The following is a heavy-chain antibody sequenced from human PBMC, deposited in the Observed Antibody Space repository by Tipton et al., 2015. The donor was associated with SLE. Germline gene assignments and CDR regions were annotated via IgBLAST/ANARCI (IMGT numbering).Heavy chain of an antibody. D-gene: IGHD6-13*01. J-gene: IGHJ4*02. V-gene: IGHV3-73*01. CDR2: IRSKTNSYAT. CDR3: AKNQYSSSWSNFDY. Sequence: GSLRLSCAASGFTFSGSAMHWVRQASGKGLEWVGRIRSKTNSYATAYAASVKSRFTISRDDSKNTAYLQMNSLRAEDTAVYYCAKNQYSSSWSNFDYWGQGTLVTVSS. CDR1: GFTFSGSA.